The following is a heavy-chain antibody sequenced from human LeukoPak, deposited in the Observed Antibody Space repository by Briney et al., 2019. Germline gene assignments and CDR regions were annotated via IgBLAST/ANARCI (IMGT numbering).Heavy chain of an antibody. CDR2: IRSKSDGGTT. J-gene: IGHJ4*02. CDR3: VTKGGQSGGFAC. D-gene: IGHD3-10*01. V-gene: IGHV3-15*01. Sequence: RPGGSLRLSCAASGFTFSKAYMSWIRQAPGKGLDWVGRIRSKSDGGTTEYAESVTGRFTISRDDSKNTLYLEMNSLQSEDTAVYYCVTKGGQSGGFACWGQGTLVTVSS. CDR1: GFTFSKAY.